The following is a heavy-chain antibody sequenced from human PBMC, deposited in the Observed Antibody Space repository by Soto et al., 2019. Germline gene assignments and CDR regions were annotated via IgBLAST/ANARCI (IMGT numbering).Heavy chain of an antibody. CDR2: IYHDEST. V-gene: IGHV4-4*02. D-gene: IGHD3-22*01. J-gene: IGHJ4*02. Sequence: QVQLQESGPGLVKPSGTLSLTCAVSGGSINNSHWWSWVRQPPGKGLEWIGEIYHDESTNYNPSLKSRAIISIDKSKNRFSLKVTSVTAADTAVYYCARNREDGSGYSVRCDYWGLGTLVTVSS. CDR1: GGSINNSHW. CDR3: ARNREDGSGYSVRCDY.